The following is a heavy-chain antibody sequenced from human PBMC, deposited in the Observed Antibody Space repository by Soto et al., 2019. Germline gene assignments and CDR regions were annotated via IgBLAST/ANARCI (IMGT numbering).Heavy chain of an antibody. CDR3: ARHHDS. CDR2: IYYSGTT. J-gene: IGHJ4*02. V-gene: IGHV4-59*08. Sequence: QVQLQESGPGLVKPSETLSLTCTVSGGSISSYYWFWIRQPTAKGLEWIGYIYYSGTTNYNPSLNSRVTTSVDTSKKQFSLQLSSVTAAATAGYYCARHHDSWGQGTLVTVSS. CDR1: GGSISSYY.